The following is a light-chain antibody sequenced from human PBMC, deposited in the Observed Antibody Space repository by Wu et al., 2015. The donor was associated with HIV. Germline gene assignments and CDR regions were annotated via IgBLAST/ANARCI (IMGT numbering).Light chain of an antibody. V-gene: IGKV3-11*01. CDR2: GAS. Sequence: EIVLTQSPGTLSLSPGERATLSCRASQSVTSYLAWYQQKPGQAPRLLIYGASSRATGISDRFSGSRSGTDFTLTISSLEFEDFAVYYCQQRSNWPPTFGPGTKVDIK. J-gene: IGKJ3*01. CDR3: QQRSNWPPT. CDR1: QSVTSY.